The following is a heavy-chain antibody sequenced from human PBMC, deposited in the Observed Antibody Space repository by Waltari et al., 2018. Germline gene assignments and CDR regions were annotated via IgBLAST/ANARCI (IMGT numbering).Heavy chain of an antibody. CDR3: ARDLYYYGSGSYCCYYGMDV. Sequence: QLQLQESGPGLVKPSETLSLTCPVSGGSISSRSYYWCWIRQPPGTGLEWIGSIYYSGSTYYNPSLKSRVTISVDTSKNQFSLKLSSVTAADTAVYYCARDLYYYGSGSYCCYYGMDVWGQGTTVTVSS. D-gene: IGHD3-10*01. J-gene: IGHJ6*02. CDR2: IYYSGST. V-gene: IGHV4-39*07. CDR1: GGSISSRSYY.